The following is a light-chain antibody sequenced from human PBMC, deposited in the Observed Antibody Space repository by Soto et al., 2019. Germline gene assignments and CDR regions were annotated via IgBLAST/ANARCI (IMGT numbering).Light chain of an antibody. V-gene: IGLV2-14*01. CDR2: DVS. CDR1: SSDVVGYNY. Sequence: QSVLTQPASVSGSPGQSITISCTGTSSDVVGYNYVSWYQQHPGKAPKLMIYDVSNRPSGVSNRFSGSKSGNTASLTISGLQAEDEADYYRSTYTSSSTPHYVFGTGTKVTVL. J-gene: IGLJ1*01. CDR3: STYTSSSTPHYV.